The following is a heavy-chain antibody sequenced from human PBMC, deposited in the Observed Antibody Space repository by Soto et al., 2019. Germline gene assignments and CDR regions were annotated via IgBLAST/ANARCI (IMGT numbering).Heavy chain of an antibody. J-gene: IGHJ5*02. V-gene: IGHV4-4*02. CDR2: INHSGST. CDR3: ASYTIHSKISGCNWFDP. D-gene: IGHD3-22*01. CDR1: GDSISSTRW. Sequence: SETLSLTCAVSGDSISSTRWWSWVRQSPGKGLEWIGEINHSGSTNYNPSLKSRVTISVDTSKNQFSLKLSSVTAADTAVYYCASYTIHSKISGCNWFDPWGQGTLVTVSS.